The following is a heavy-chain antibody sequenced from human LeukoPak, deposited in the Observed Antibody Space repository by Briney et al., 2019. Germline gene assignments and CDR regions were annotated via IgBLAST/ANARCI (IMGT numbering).Heavy chain of an antibody. CDR1: GFTFSSYG. J-gene: IGHJ4*02. V-gene: IGHV3-43*02. D-gene: IGHD5-18*01. CDR3: AKGGYSYAGPSNY. Sequence: GGSLRLSCAASGFTFSSYGMSWVRQAPGKGLEWVSLISWDGGSTYYADSVKGRFTISRDNSKNSLYLQMNSLRTEDTALYYCAKGGYSYAGPSNYWGQGTLVTVSS. CDR2: ISWDGGST.